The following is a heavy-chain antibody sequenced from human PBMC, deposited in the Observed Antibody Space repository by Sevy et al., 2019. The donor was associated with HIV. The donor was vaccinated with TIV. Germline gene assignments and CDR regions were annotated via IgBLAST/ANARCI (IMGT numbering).Heavy chain of an antibody. CDR2: IYHSGST. CDR1: GGSISSGGYS. D-gene: IGHD2-21*01. CDR3: ARASNCGGDCHDAFDI. Sequence: SETLSLTCAVSGGSISSGGYSWSWIRQPPGKGLEWIGYIYHSGSTYYNPSLKSRVTISVDRSKNQLSLKLSSVTAADTAVYYCARASNCGGDCHDAFDIWGQGTMVTVSS. V-gene: IGHV4-30-2*01. J-gene: IGHJ3*02.